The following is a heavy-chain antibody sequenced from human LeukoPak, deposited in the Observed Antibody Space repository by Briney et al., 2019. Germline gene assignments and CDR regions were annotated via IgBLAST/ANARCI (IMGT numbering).Heavy chain of an antibody. CDR2: IYYSGST. Sequence: PSETLSLTCAVSGGSISNTNWWTWVRQPPGKGLEWIGSIYYSGSTYYNPSLKSRVTISVDTSKNQFSLKLSSVTAADTAVYCCARGSDIVVVPAAIGTFDIWGQGTMVTVSS. CDR3: ARGSDIVVVPAAIGTFDI. V-gene: IGHV4-4*01. CDR1: GGSISNTNW. D-gene: IGHD2-2*01. J-gene: IGHJ3*02.